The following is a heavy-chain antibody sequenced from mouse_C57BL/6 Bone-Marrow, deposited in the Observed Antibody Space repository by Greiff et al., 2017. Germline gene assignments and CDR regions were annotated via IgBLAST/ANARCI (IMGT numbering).Heavy chain of an antibody. V-gene: IGHV1-54*01. J-gene: IGHJ2*01. CDR2: INPGSGGT. Sequence: VQLQQSGAELVRPGTSVKVSCKASGYAFTNYLIEWVKQRPGQGLEWIGVINPGSGGTNYNEKFKGKATMTADKSSSTAYMQLSSLTSEDSAVYFCARSGLWGSFDYWGQGTTLTVSS. D-gene: IGHD3-1*01. CDR3: ARSGLWGSFDY. CDR1: GYAFTNYL.